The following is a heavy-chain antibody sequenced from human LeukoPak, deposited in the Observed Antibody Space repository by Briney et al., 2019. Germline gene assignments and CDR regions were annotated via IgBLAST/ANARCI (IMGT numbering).Heavy chain of an antibody. V-gene: IGHV4-34*01. CDR2: INHSGST. Sequence: SETLSLTCAVYGGSFSGYYRSWIRQPPGKGLEWIGEINHSGSTNYNPSLKSRVTISVDTSKNQFSLKLSSVTAADTAVYYCARGLRSNYGMDVWGQGTTVTVSS. D-gene: IGHD3-10*01. J-gene: IGHJ6*02. CDR1: GGSFSGYY. CDR3: ARGLRSNYGMDV.